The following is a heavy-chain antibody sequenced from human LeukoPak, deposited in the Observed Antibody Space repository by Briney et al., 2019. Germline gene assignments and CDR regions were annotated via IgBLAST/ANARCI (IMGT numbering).Heavy chain of an antibody. CDR1: GYTFTSYY. V-gene: IGHV1-46*01. Sequence: GASVKASCKASGYTFTSYYMHWVRQAPGQGLEWMGIINPSGGSTSYAQKFQGRVTMTRDTSTSTVYMELSSLRSEDTAVYYCVRDGEGVAISVNYWFDPWGQGTLVTVSS. CDR2: INPSGGST. D-gene: IGHD3-10*01. J-gene: IGHJ5*02. CDR3: VRDGEGVAISVNYWFDP.